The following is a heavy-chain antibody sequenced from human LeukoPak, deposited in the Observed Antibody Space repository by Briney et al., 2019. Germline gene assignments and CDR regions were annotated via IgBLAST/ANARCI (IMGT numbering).Heavy chain of an antibody. J-gene: IGHJ5*02. CDR3: ASGGYCDSASCYPNWFDP. Sequence: SETLSLTCTVSGGSISSYYWSWIRQPPGKGLEWIGYISYSGSTYYNPSLKSRVTMSLDTSKNQFSLKLSSVTAADTAVYYCASGGYCDSASCYPNWFDPWGRGTLVTVSS. CDR2: ISYSGST. D-gene: IGHD2-2*01. V-gene: IGHV4-59*01. CDR1: GGSISSYY.